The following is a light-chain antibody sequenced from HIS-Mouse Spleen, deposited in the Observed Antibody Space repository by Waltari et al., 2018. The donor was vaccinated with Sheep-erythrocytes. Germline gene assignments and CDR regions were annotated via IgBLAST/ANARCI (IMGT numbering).Light chain of an antibody. CDR1: KLGDKY. J-gene: IGLJ2*01. CDR2: QDS. Sequence: SYELTQPPSVSVSPGQTASITCSGDKLGDKYACWYHQKPGQSPVLVIYQDSKRPSGIPGRFSGSNSGNTATLTISGTQAMDEADYYCQAWDSSTAVFGGGTKLTVL. CDR3: QAWDSSTAV. V-gene: IGLV3-1*01.